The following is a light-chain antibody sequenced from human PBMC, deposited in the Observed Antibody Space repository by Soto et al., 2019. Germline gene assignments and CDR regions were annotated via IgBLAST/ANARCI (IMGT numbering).Light chain of an antibody. J-gene: IGKJ5*01. CDR1: QDIDKN. CDR2: DAS. CDR3: QQYDNLLPIT. Sequence: IQLTQSPSSLSASVGDRVTITCQASQDIDKNLNWYQQKPGKAPKLLIYDASSLQTGVPSRFCGSGSATDFTFTISSLQPEDIATYYCQQYDNLLPITFGQGTRLEIK. V-gene: IGKV1-33*01.